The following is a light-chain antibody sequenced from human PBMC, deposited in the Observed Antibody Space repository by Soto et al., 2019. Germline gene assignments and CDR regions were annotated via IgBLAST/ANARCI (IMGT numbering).Light chain of an antibody. CDR1: QSVLYNSNNKNY. CDR3: QQYYNVPLN. Sequence: DIVMTQSPDSLAVSLGERATINCKSSQSVLYNSNNKNYLVWYQQKPGQPPKLLIYWASTRESGVPDRFSGSGSGTDFTLTISSLQAEDVAVYYCQQYYNVPLNFGGGTKVGIK. J-gene: IGKJ4*01. CDR2: WAS. V-gene: IGKV4-1*01.